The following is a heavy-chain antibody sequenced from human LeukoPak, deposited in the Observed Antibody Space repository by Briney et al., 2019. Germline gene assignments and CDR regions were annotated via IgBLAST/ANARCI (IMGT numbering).Heavy chain of an antibody. V-gene: IGHV3-48*03. CDR3: ARDGSGSGWCSYFDY. Sequence: PGGSLRLSCAASGFTFSSYEMNWVRQAPGKGLEWVSYISSSGSTIYYADSVKGRFTISRDNAKNSLYLQMNSLRAEDTAVYYCARDGSGSGWCSYFDYWGQGTLVTVSS. J-gene: IGHJ4*02. CDR2: ISSSGSTI. D-gene: IGHD6-19*01. CDR1: GFTFSSYE.